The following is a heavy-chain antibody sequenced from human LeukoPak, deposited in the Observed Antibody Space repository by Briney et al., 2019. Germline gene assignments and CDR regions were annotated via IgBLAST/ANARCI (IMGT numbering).Heavy chain of an antibody. V-gene: IGHV4-30-2*01. D-gene: IGHD2-15*01. CDR2: MYHSGST. J-gene: IGHJ4*02. CDR3: ARDDCSGGACFGYFDS. Sequence: SETLSLTCAVSGGSFSGGSYSWSWIRQPPGKGLEWIGYMYHSGSTYYNPSLKSRVTISIDRPKNQFSLQLSSLTAADTAVYYCARDDCSGGACFGYFDSWGQGTLVTVSS. CDR1: GGSFSGGSYS.